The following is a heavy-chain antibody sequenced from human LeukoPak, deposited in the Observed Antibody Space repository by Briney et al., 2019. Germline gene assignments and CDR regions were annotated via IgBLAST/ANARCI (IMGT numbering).Heavy chain of an antibody. CDR3: AREPPYSGWFDP. V-gene: IGHV4-59*01. CDR1: GGSISGYY. Sequence: SETLSLTCTVSGGSISGYYWSWIRQPPGKGLGWIGYIYYSGSTNYNPSLKSRVTISVDTSKNQFSLKLSSVTAADTAVYYCAREPPYSGWFDPWGQGTLVTVSS. J-gene: IGHJ5*02. D-gene: IGHD6-13*01. CDR2: IYYSGST.